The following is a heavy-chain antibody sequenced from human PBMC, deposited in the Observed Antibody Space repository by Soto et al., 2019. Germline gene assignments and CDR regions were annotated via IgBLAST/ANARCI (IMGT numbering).Heavy chain of an antibody. Sequence: KSSETLSLTCSVSSGSLSTIVYYGSWIRQHPGKVLEWVGYISNSGSTYYNPSLKSRVAMSVDTSKNHVSLNLTSLTAADTAVYSCASSVQMATIPDLWGQGTLVNVSS. V-gene: IGHV4-31*03. J-gene: IGHJ5*02. D-gene: IGHD5-12*01. CDR2: ISNSGST. CDR1: SGSLSTIVYY. CDR3: ASSVQMATIPDL.